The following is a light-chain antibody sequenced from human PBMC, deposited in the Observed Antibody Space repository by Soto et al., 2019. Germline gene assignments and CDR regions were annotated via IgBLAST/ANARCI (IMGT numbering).Light chain of an antibody. CDR2: AAS. Sequence: DLQMTQSPSSLSASVGDRVTITCRASQGIRNDLAWYQQKPGKAPKRLIYAASSLQSGVPSRFSGSGSGTEFTLTISSLQPEDFATYYCLQHNNYPPITFGQGTRLEMK. CDR3: LQHNNYPPIT. CDR1: QGIRND. J-gene: IGKJ5*01. V-gene: IGKV1-17*01.